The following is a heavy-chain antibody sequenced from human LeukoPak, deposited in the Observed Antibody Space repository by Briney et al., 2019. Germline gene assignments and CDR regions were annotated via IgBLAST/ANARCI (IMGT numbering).Heavy chain of an antibody. V-gene: IGHV3-48*04. CDR1: GFTFINAW. J-gene: IGHJ6*03. Sequence: PGGSLRLSCAASGFTFINAWMAWVRQAPGKGLEWVSYISSSGSTIYYADSVKGRFTISRDNAKNSLYLQMNSLRAEDTAVYYCARVGGSYYYMDVWGKGTTVTISS. CDR3: ARVGGSYYYMDV. D-gene: IGHD1-26*01. CDR2: ISSSGSTI.